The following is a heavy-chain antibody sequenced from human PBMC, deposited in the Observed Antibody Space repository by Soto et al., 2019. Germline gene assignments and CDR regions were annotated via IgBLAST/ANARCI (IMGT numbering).Heavy chain of an antibody. Sequence: PSETLSLTCTVAGGSISSYYWSWIRQPPGKGLEWIGYIYYSGSTNYNPSLKSRVTMSVDTSKNQFSLKLSSVTAADTAVYYCARDDLVGITGTKTYYYGMDVWGQGTTVTVSS. CDR1: GGSISSYY. D-gene: IGHD1-7*01. V-gene: IGHV4-59*01. CDR2: IYYSGST. CDR3: ARDDLVGITGTKTYYYGMDV. J-gene: IGHJ6*02.